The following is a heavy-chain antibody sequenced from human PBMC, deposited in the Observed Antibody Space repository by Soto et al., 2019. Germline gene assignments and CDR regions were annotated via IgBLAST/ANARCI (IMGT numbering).Heavy chain of an antibody. J-gene: IGHJ1*01. Sequence: QVQQQESGPGLVKPSDTLSLICSFSGTYISEFSWSWIRQPAGKGLEWIGRLHINGVTQYNPSFKTRVTMSIDTSRNHFSLNLQSATAADTAVYYCARETGENWTYEAHWGQGTLVTVSS. D-gene: IGHD1-7*01. V-gene: IGHV4-4*07. CDR2: LHINGVT. CDR3: ARETGENWTYEAH. CDR1: GTYISEFS.